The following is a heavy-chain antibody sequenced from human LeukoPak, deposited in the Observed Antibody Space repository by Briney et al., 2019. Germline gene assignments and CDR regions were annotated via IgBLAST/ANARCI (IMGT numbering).Heavy chain of an antibody. J-gene: IGHJ5*02. CDR2: IYHSGST. CDR1: GYSISSGYY. CDR3: ARGKQQLVQSWFDP. Sequence: SETLSLTCTVSGYSISSGYYWGWIRQPPGKGLEWIGSIYHSGSTYYNPSLKSRVTISVDTSKNQFSLKLSSVTAADTAVYYCARGKQQLVQSWFDPWGQGTLVTVSS. V-gene: IGHV4-38-2*02. D-gene: IGHD6-13*01.